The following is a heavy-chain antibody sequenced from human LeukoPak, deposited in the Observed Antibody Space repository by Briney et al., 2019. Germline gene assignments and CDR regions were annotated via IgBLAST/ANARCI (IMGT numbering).Heavy chain of an antibody. J-gene: IGHJ4*02. CDR2: INHSGST. CDR1: GFTFSGSA. D-gene: IGHD1-26*01. CDR3: ARRIVGANSRFDY. Sequence: GSLRLSCAASGFTFSGSAMHWVRQPPGKGLEWIGEINHSGSTNYNPSLKSRVTISVDTSKNQFSLKLSSVTAADTAVYYCARRIVGANSRFDYWGQGTLVTVSS. V-gene: IGHV4-34*01.